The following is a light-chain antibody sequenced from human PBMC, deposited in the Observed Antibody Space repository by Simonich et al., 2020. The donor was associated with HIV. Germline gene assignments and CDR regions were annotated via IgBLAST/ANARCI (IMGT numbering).Light chain of an antibody. CDR3: QVWDSSSDHVV. CDR1: NIGSES. CDR2: DDN. V-gene: IGLV3-21*03. Sequence: SDVLTQPPSVSVAPGKTARITCGGKNIGSESVHWYQQKAGQAPGMVVYDDNDRPSGIPERFSGSNSGNTATLSISRVEAGDEADYYCQVWDSSSDHVVFGGGTKLTVL. J-gene: IGLJ3*02.